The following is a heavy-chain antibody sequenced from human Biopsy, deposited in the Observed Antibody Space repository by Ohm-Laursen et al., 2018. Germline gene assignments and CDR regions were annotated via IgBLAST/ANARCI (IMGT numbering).Heavy chain of an antibody. J-gene: IGHJ6*02. CDR3: VKDTNWNYVWDRPGATKGMDV. CDR1: GFSFDDFA. V-gene: IGHV3-9*01. CDR2: IDWSSRNI. D-gene: IGHD1-7*01. Sequence: SLRLSCAASGFSFDDFAMHWVRQSPGKGLAWVAGIDWSSRNINYGDSVKGRFSVSRDNAKDSLYLQMNSLRGEDTALYYCVKDTNWNYVWDRPGATKGMDVWGQGTTVTVSS.